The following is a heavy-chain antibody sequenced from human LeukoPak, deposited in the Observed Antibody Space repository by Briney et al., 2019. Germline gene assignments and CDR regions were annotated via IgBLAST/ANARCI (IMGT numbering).Heavy chain of an antibody. CDR1: GFTFSAYY. D-gene: IGHD5-12*01. J-gene: IGHJ4*02. V-gene: IGHV3-11*01. CDR3: VRLKAAYTGYDIIDY. CDR2: ISTTGSTI. Sequence: GGSLRLSCAASGFTFSAYYMSWIRQAPGKGLEWVPYISTTGSTIKYADSVKGRFTISRDNAKNSLFLHMNSLRAEDTAVYYCVRLKAAYTGYDIIDYWGQGTLVTVSS.